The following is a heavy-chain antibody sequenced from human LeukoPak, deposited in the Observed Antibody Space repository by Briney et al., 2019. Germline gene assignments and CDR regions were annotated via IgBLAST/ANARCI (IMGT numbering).Heavy chain of an antibody. CDR3: ARGRTRSQPILLWFRELSA. V-gene: IGHV4-34*01. CDR1: GGSFSGYY. CDR2: INHSGST. D-gene: IGHD3-10*01. Sequence: SETLSLTCAVYGGSFSGYYWSWIRQPPGKGLEWIGEINHSGSTSYKPSLKSRVTISVDTSKNQFSLKLSSVTAADTAVYYCARGRTRSQPILLWFRELSAWGQGTLVTVSS. J-gene: IGHJ5*02.